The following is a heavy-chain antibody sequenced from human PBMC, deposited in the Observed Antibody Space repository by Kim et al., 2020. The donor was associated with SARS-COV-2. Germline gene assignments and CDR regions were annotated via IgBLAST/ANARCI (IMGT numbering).Heavy chain of an antibody. Sequence: SETLSLTCTVSGGSIISDTHYWGWIRQPPGKGLEWIGSITHGGSTYYDPSLKSRVTMSIDTSTNQFFLRLASVTAADTAVYFCAKVDEEFDNRGQGTLVTVSS. CDR2: ITHGGST. J-gene: IGHJ4*02. CDR1: GGSIISDTHY. D-gene: IGHD3-9*01. CDR3: AKVDEEFDN. V-gene: IGHV4-39*07.